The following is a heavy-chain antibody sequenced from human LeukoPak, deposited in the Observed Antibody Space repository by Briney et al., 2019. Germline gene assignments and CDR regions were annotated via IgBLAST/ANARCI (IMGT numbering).Heavy chain of an antibody. Sequence: SETLSLTCAVYGGSFSGYYWSWIRPPPRRGLEWVGEINHSGSTNYNPSLTSRVTISVDTSKNQFSLKLSSVTAADTAVYYGAKGGIAAAGTHDYWGQGTLVTVSS. J-gene: IGHJ4*02. V-gene: IGHV4-34*01. CDR3: AKGGIAAAGTHDY. D-gene: IGHD6-13*01. CDR1: GGSFSGYY. CDR2: INHSGST.